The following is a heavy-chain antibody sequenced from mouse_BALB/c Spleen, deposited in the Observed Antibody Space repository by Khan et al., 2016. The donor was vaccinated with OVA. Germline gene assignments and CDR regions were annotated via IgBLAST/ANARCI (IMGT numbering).Heavy chain of an antibody. V-gene: IGHV1-77*01. Sequence: QVQLQQSGPELVKPGASVKMSCKASGYTFTDYIINWVKQRTGQGLEWIGDIYPGSDNTYYNEKFKGKATLTADKSSNPVYMQLRSLTSADYAVHCCATSVYGTFAYWGQGTLVTVSA. CDR2: IYPGSDNT. CDR1: GYTFTDYI. D-gene: IGHD2-10*02. CDR3: ATSVYGTFAY. J-gene: IGHJ3*01.